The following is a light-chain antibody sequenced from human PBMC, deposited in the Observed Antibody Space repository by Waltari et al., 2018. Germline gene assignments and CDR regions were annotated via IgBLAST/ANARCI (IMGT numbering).Light chain of an antibody. CDR2: EGT. CDR1: SSDVGRYNL. CDR3: CSYAHSSRVV. V-gene: IGLV2-23*01. Sequence: QSALTQPASVSGSPGQSITISCTGTSSDVGRYNLVSWYQHYPGKAPKLMIYEGTKRPSGVFNRFSGSKSGNTASLTISGLQAEDEADYHCCSYAHSSRVVFGGGTKVTVL. J-gene: IGLJ2*01.